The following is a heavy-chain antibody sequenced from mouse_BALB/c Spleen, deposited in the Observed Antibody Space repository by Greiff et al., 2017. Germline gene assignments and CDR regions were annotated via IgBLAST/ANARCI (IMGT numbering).Heavy chain of an antibody. V-gene: IGHV5-17*02. CDR2: ISSGSSTI. CDR3: ARGVPFDY. CDR1: GFTFSSFG. D-gene: IGHD5-1*01. Sequence: EVHLVESGGGLVQPGGSRKLSCAASGFTFSSFGMHWVRQAPEKGLEWVAYISSGSSTINYADTVKGRFTISRDNARNILYLQLSSLTSEDTAMYYCARGVPFDYWGQGTTLTVSS. J-gene: IGHJ2*01.